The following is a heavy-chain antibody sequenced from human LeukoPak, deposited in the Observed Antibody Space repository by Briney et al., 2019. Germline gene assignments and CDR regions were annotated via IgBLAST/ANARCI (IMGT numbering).Heavy chain of an antibody. CDR2: IYYSGST. CDR3: ARGGYYDSSGYSYYFDY. D-gene: IGHD3-22*01. Sequence: KPSETLSLTCTVSGGSISSYYWSWIRQPPGKGLEWIGYIYYSGSTNYNPSLKSRVTISVDTSKNQFSLKLSSVTAADTAVYYCARGGYYDSSGYSYYFDYWGQGTLVTVSS. CDR1: GGSISSYY. V-gene: IGHV4-59*01. J-gene: IGHJ4*02.